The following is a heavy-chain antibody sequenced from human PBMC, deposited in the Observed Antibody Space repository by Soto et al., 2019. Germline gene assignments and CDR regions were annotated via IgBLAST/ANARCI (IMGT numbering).Heavy chain of an antibody. Sequence: EVQLVESGGNLVQPGGSLRLSCEASGFTFSGLDMHWVRQPTGKGLEWVSTIGTAGDTYYAVSVKGRFTISRDNAKNSLSLQMNSLRAGDTAVYFCARGQEVGAHFFDSWGQGTQVTVSS. D-gene: IGHD2-15*01. J-gene: IGHJ4*02. CDR1: GFTFSGLD. V-gene: IGHV3-13*01. CDR2: IGTAGDT. CDR3: ARGQEVGAHFFDS.